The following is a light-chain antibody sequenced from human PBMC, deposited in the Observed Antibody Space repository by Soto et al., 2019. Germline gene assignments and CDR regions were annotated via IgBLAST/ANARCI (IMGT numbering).Light chain of an antibody. V-gene: IGLV2-14*01. CDR1: SSDVGGYNY. CDR3: SSYTSSSTDVV. CDR2: DVS. Sequence: QSALTQPASVSGSPGQSITISCTGTSSDVGGYNYVSLYQQHPGKAPKLMIYDVSNRPSVVSNHFSGSKSGNTASLTISGLQADDESDYYCSSYTSSSTDVVFGGGTKLTVL. J-gene: IGLJ2*01.